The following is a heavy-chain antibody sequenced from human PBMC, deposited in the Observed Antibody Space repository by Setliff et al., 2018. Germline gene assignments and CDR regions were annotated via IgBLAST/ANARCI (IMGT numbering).Heavy chain of an antibody. CDR1: GYSISSGYY. V-gene: IGHV4-38-2*01. CDR3: ARQLCSSGYCYATTFDY. D-gene: IGHD3-22*01. Sequence: SETLSLTCAVSGYSISSGYYWGWIRQAPGKGLEWIASIYRSGSTYYNPSLKSRVTISVDTSKNQFPLKLSPVTASDTAVYYCARQLCSSGYCYATTFDYWGQGTLVTVSS. J-gene: IGHJ4*02. CDR2: IYRSGST.